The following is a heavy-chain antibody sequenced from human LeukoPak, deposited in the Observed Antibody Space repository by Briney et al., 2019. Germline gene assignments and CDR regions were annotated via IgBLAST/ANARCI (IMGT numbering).Heavy chain of an antibody. V-gene: IGHV4-31*03. CDR2: IYYSGSA. D-gene: IGHD2-2*01. CDR1: GGSISSGGYY. CDR3: ARDRSTSYYHQYDMDV. Sequence: SETLSLTCTVSGGSISSGGYYWSWIRQHPGKGLEWIGYIYYSGSAYYNPSLKSRVTLSVDTSKNQFSLKLSSVTAADTAVYYCARDRSTSYYHQYDMDVWGQGTTVTVSS. J-gene: IGHJ6*02.